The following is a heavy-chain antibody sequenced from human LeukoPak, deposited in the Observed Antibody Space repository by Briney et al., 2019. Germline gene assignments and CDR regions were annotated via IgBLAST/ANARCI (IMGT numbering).Heavy chain of an antibody. CDR1: GYTFTSYD. J-gene: IGHJ4*02. D-gene: IGHD5-12*01. CDR3: ARGGYSGYANRIFDY. CDR2: MNPNSGNT. V-gene: IGHV1-8*01. Sequence: ASVKVSCKASGYTFTSYDINWVRQATGQGLEWMGWMNPNSGNTGYAQKFQGRVTMTRNTSISTAYMELRSLRSDDTAVYYCARGGYSGYANRIFDYWGQGTLVTVSS.